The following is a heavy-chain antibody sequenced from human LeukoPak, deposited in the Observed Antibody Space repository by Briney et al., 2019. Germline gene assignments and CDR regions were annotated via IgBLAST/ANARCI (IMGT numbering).Heavy chain of an antibody. J-gene: IGHJ6*03. CDR3: ARGLSPPHNFWTDYYMDV. D-gene: IGHD3/OR15-3a*01. CDR1: GGSISSYY. V-gene: IGHV4-4*07. Sequence: SETLSLTCTVSGGSISSYYWSWIWQPAGKGLEWIGRIYTSGSTNYNPSLKSRVTMSVDTSKNQFSLKLSSVTAADTAVYYCARGLSPPHNFWTDYYMDVWGKGTTVIVSS. CDR2: IYTSGST.